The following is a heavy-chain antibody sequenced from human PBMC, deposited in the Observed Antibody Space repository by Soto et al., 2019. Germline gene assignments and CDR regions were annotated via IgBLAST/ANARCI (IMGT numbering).Heavy chain of an antibody. CDR2: INPSGGNT. V-gene: IGHV1-46*01. J-gene: IGHJ6*02. Sequence: ASVKVSCTASGYTFTTYYMHWVRQATGQGLEWMGIINPSGGNTGYAQKFQGRVTMTRNTSTSTAYMELSSLRSEDTAVYYCARGVFSGHVWGQGTTVTVSS. CDR3: ARGVFSGHV. CDR1: GYTFTTYY.